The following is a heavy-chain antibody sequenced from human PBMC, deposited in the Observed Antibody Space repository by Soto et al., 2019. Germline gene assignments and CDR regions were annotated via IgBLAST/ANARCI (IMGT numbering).Heavy chain of an antibody. CDR2: INPSGGST. V-gene: IGHV1-46*01. CDR3: AREDGYNYLNY. CDR1: GYTFTSYY. Sequence: QVQLVQSGAEVKKPGASVKISCKASGYTFTSYYMHWVRQAPGQGLEWMGIINPSGGSTSYPQKFKAGITMTSDTYTSTVYMELSSLRSEDTAVYYCAREDGYNYLNYWGQGTLVTVSS. J-gene: IGHJ4*02. D-gene: IGHD5-12*01.